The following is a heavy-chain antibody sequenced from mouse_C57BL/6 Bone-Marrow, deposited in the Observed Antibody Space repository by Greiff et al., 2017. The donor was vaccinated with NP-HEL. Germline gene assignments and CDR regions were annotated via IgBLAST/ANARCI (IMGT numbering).Heavy chain of an antibody. Sequence: QVQLQQPGAELVKPGASVKVSCKASGYTFTSYWMHWVKQRPGQGLEWIGRIHPSDSDTNYNQKFKGKATLTVDKSSSTAYMQLSSLTSDDSAVYYCAMEPHYYAMDYWGQGTSVTVSS. CDR1: GYTFTSYW. J-gene: IGHJ4*01. CDR3: AMEPHYYAMDY. V-gene: IGHV1-74*01. CDR2: IHPSDSDT.